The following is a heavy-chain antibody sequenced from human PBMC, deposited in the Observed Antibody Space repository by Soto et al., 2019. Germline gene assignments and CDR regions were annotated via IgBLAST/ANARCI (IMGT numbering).Heavy chain of an antibody. CDR1: GGTFSSYA. Sequence: QVQLVQSGAEVKKPGSSVKVSCKASGGTFSSYAISWVRQAPGQGLEWMGGIIPIFGTANYAQKFQGRVTITADESTSTAYMELSSLRSEDTAVYYCARDKGGIQQGDYYYYYGMDVWGQGTTVTVSS. V-gene: IGHV1-69*01. J-gene: IGHJ6*02. D-gene: IGHD5-18*01. CDR2: IIPIFGTA. CDR3: ARDKGGIQQGDYYYYYGMDV.